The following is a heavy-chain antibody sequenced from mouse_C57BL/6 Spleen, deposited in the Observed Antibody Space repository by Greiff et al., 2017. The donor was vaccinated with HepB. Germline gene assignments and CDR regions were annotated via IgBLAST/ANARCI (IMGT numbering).Heavy chain of an antibody. Sequence: EVMLVESEGGLVQPGSSMKLSCTASGFTFSDYYMAWVRQVPEKGLEWVANINYDGSSTYYLDSLKSRFIISRDNAKNILYLQMSSLKSEDTATYYCARVRLDGYYWYFDVWGTGTTVTVSS. V-gene: IGHV5-16*01. CDR2: INYDGSST. CDR1: GFTFSDYY. CDR3: ARVRLDGYYWYFDV. J-gene: IGHJ1*03. D-gene: IGHD2-3*01.